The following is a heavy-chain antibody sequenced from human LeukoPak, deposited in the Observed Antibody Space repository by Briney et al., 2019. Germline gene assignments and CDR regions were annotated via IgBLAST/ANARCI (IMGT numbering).Heavy chain of an antibody. CDR2: IWYDGSNK. J-gene: IGHJ6*04. D-gene: IGHD3-10*01. CDR1: GFTFSSYG. Sequence: GGSLRLSCAASGFTFSSYGMHWVRQAPGKGLEWVAVIWYDGSNKYYADSVKGRFTISRDNSKNTLYLQMNSLRSEDTAVYYCASPRLGGTMVRGVHSISYGMDVWGKGTTVTVSS. CDR3: ASPRLGGTMVRGVHSISYGMDV. V-gene: IGHV3-33*01.